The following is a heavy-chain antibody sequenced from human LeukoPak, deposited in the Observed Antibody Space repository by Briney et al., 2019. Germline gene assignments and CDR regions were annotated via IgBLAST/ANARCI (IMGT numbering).Heavy chain of an antibody. J-gene: IGHJ4*02. Sequence: GGSLRLSCAASGFTFSSYSMNWVRQAPGKGLEWVSFIYSGGSTYYADSVKGQFTISRDNSKNTLYLQMNSLRADDTAVYYCARRAGAYSHPYDYWGQGTLVTVSS. CDR1: GFTFSSYS. V-gene: IGHV3-53*01. D-gene: IGHD4/OR15-4a*01. CDR2: IYSGGST. CDR3: ARRAGAYSHPYDY.